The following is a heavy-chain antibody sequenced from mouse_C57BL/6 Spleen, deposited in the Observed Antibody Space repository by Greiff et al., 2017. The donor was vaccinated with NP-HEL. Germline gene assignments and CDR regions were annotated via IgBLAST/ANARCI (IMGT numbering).Heavy chain of an antibody. J-gene: IGHJ4*01. V-gene: IGHV1-4*01. CDR1: GYTFTSYT. Sequence: VQLVESGAELARPGASVKMSCKASGYTFTSYTMHWVKQRPGQGLEWIGYINPSSGYTKYNQKFKDKATLTADKSSSTAYMQLSSLTSEDSAVYYCARGGYDAMDYWGQGTSVTVSS. CDR2: INPSSGYT. CDR3: ARGGYDAMDY.